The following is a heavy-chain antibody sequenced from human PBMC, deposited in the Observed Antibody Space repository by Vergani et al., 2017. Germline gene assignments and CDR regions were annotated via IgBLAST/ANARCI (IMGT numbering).Heavy chain of an antibody. V-gene: IGHV3-30*02. CDR3: AKSLLGIVAGNGMDV. CDR2: IRGDGSNQ. J-gene: IGHJ6*02. CDR1: GFSFENSG. Sequence: QAQLVESGGGVVQPGGSLRLTCVGSGFSFENSGMHWVRQAPGKGLEWVGLIRGDGSNQYYRDSVKGRFTISRDNSKNTVYLQINGLRGEDTAIYYCAKSLLGIVAGNGMDVWDQGTTVTVFS. D-gene: IGHD5-12*01.